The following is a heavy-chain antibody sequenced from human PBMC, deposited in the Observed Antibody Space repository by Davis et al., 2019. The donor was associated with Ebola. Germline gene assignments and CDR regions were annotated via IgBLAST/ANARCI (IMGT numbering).Heavy chain of an antibody. CDR3: ARVPIAAAGFDY. D-gene: IGHD6-13*01. CDR2: FDPEDGET. Sequence: ASVKVSCKVSGYTLTELSMHWVRQAPGKGLEWMGGFDPEDGETIYAQKFQGRVTMTEDTSTDTAYMELRSLRSEDTAVYYCARVPIAAAGFDYWGQGTLVTVSS. J-gene: IGHJ4*02. CDR1: GYTLTELS. V-gene: IGHV1-24*01.